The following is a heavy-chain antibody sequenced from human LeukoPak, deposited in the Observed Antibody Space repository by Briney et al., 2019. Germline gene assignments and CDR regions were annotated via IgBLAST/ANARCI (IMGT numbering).Heavy chain of an antibody. V-gene: IGHV4-59*12. D-gene: IGHD1-14*01. CDR1: SGSMSGYY. CDR3: ARSGVVLDAFDI. Sequence: SETLSLTCTVSSGSMSGYYWNWVRQPPGKGLEWIGYIYYSGNTNYNPSLKSRVIISVDTSKNQFSLKLSSVTAADTAVYYCARSGVVLDAFDIWGQGTMVTVSS. J-gene: IGHJ3*02. CDR2: IYYSGNT.